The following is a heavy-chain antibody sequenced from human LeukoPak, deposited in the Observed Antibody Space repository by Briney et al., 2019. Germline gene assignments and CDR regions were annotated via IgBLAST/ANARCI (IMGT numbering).Heavy chain of an antibody. CDR3: ASSTLYGAQDN. Sequence: PGRSLRLSCAASGFTFSSYGMHWVRQAPGKGLEWVAVIWYDGSNKYYAGSVKGRFTISRDNSKNTLYLQMNSLRAEDTAVYYCASSTLYGAQDNWGQGTLVTVSS. J-gene: IGHJ4*02. V-gene: IGHV3-33*01. CDR1: GFTFSSYG. CDR2: IWYDGSNK. D-gene: IGHD4-17*01.